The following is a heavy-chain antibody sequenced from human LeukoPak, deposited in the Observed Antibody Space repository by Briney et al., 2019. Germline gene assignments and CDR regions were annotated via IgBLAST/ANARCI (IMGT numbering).Heavy chain of an antibody. CDR2: IYYSGST. Sequence: PSQTLSLTCTVSGGSISSGDYYWSWLRQPPGTGLEWIGYIYYSGSTYYNPSLKSRVTISVDTSKNQFSLKLSSVTAADTAVYYCARAGYSSSWAPGDWGQGTLVTVSS. J-gene: IGHJ4*02. CDR3: ARAGYSSSWAPGD. V-gene: IGHV4-30-4*08. CDR1: GGSISSGDYY. D-gene: IGHD6-13*01.